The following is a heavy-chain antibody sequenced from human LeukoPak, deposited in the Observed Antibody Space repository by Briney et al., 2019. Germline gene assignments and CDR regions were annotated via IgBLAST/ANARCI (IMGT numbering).Heavy chain of an antibody. CDR2: IKQDGSEK. CDR3: ARGEVSSSWSYYYYYMDV. J-gene: IGHJ6*03. Sequence: GGSLRLSCAASGFTFSSYWMSWVRQAPGKGLEWVANIKQDGSEKYYVDSVKGRFTISRDNAKNSLYLQMNSLRAEDTAVYYCARGEVSSSWSYYYYYMDVWGKGTTVTVSS. V-gene: IGHV3-7*01. D-gene: IGHD6-13*01. CDR1: GFTFSSYW.